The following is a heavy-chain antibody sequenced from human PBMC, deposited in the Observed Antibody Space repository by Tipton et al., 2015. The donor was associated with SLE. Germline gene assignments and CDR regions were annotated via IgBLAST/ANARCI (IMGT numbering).Heavy chain of an antibody. CDR2: IYDSGST. CDR3: ARGKTRVEY. CDR1: GGSISGYY. V-gene: IGHV4-4*08. D-gene: IGHD1/OR15-1a*01. Sequence: TLSLTCTVSGGSISGYYWGWIRQPPGKGLEWIGYIYDSGSTSYKPSLKSRVSISVDTSEKPVSLRLNSVTAADTAVYYCARGKTRVEYWGQGRLVTVSS. J-gene: IGHJ4*02.